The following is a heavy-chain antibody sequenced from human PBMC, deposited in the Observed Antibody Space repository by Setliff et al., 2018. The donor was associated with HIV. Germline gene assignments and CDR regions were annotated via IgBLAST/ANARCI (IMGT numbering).Heavy chain of an antibody. CDR3: ARDPSDSPYYDFWSGYYPHDALDI. J-gene: IGHJ3*02. V-gene: IGHV1-46*01. CDR1: GYTFTSYY. Sequence: ASVKVSCKASGYTFTSYYMHWVRQAPGHGLEWMVIINPSGGSTSYAQKFQGRFTMTRDTSTSTVYMELSSMRSEETAIYYCARDPSDSPYYDFWSGYYPHDALDIWGQGTMVTVSS. CDR2: INPSGGST. D-gene: IGHD3-3*01.